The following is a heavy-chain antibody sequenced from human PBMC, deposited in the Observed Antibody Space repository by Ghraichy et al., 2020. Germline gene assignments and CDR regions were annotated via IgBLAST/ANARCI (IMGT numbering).Heavy chain of an antibody. Sequence: LSLTCAVYSGSFNSYYWSWIRQPPGKGLEWIGEVSHSGGTSYNPSLESRVTFSVDTSKNHFSLKLNSVTAADTAVYYCVGRDGYWAWGKGNTDWGQGTLVTVSS. CDR2: VSHSGGT. D-gene: IGHD5-24*01. CDR3: VGRDGYWAWGKGNTD. V-gene: IGHV4-34*01. CDR1: SGSFNSYY. J-gene: IGHJ4*02.